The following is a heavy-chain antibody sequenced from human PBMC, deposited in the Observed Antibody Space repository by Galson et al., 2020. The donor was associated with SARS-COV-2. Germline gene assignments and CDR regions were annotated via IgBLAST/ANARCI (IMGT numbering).Heavy chain of an antibody. Sequence: GGSLRLSCAASGFTFSGSAMHWVRQASGKGLEWVGRIRSKANSYATAYAASVKGRFTISRDDSKNTAYLQMNSLKTEDTAVYYCTINYDILTGYYYYGMDVWGQGTTVTVSS. CDR1: GFTFSGSA. D-gene: IGHD3-9*01. J-gene: IGHJ6*02. V-gene: IGHV3-73*01. CDR3: TINYDILTGYYYYGMDV. CDR2: IRSKANSYAT.